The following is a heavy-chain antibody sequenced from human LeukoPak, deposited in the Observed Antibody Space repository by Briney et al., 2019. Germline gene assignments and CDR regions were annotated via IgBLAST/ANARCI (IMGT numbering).Heavy chain of an antibody. D-gene: IGHD6-13*01. CDR2: ISSSSSYI. Sequence: GGSLRLSCAASGFTFSSYSMNWVRQAPGKGLEWVSSISSSSSYIYYADSVKGRFTISRDNAKNSLYLQMSSLRAEDTAVYYCAKNGYSSSWSDYWGQGTLVTVSS. CDR1: GFTFSSYS. CDR3: AKNGYSSSWSDY. J-gene: IGHJ4*02. V-gene: IGHV3-21*01.